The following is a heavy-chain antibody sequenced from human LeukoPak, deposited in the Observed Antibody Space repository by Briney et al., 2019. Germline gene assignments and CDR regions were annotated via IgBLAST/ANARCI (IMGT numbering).Heavy chain of an antibody. D-gene: IGHD2-21*01. Sequence: KAGGSLRLSCAASGFTFSVYAMSWIRQPPGKGLEWIGYIYYSGSTNYNPSLKSRVTISVDTSKNQFSLKLSSVTAADTAVYYCANLLDLAYCGGDCAYWGQGTLVTVSS. CDR3: ANLLDLAYCGGDCAY. CDR2: IYYSGST. J-gene: IGHJ4*02. V-gene: IGHV4-59*01. CDR1: GFTFSVYA.